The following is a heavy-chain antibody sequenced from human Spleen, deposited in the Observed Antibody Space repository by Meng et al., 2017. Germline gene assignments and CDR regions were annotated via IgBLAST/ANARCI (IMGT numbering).Heavy chain of an antibody. CDR3: VRDEDISAAGKLFGDY. CDR1: VYSFPDYW. V-gene: IGHV1-2*06. Sequence: VRLVQSGAEVKQPGASVKVSCNASVYSFPDYWLHGVRRAPGQGLDWMGRIDPNSGVTEYAQKFQGRVTVTGDTSISTAYMELSRLRSDDTAIYYCVRDEDISAAGKLFGDYWGQGTLVTVSS. D-gene: IGHD6-13*01. CDR2: IDPNSGVT. J-gene: IGHJ4*02.